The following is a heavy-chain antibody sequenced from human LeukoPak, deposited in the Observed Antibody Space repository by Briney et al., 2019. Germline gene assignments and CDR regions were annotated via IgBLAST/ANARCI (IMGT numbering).Heavy chain of an antibody. CDR3: ATNLIGAGEYFQQ. D-gene: IGHD2/OR15-2a*01. J-gene: IGHJ1*01. CDR1: GFTFSDYY. Sequence: GGSLRLSCAASGFTFSDYYVSWIRQAPGKGLQWVSYISSGGDIMHYADSVKGRFTSSRDNAKNSGYLEMNSLGAEDTAVYYCATNLIGAGEYFQQWGQGTLVTVSS. CDR2: ISSGGDIM. V-gene: IGHV3-11*01.